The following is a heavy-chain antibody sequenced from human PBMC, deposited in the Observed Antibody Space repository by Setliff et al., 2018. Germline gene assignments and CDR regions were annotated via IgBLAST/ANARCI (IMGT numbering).Heavy chain of an antibody. V-gene: IGHV3-33*01. Sequence: PGGSLRLSCAASGFTFSSYGMHWVRQAPGKGLEWVAVIWYDGSNKYYADSVKGRFTISRDNSKNTLYLQMNSLRAEDTAVYYCARGAPYDVFNFWGGYYLTFDYWGQGTLVTVSS. CDR1: GFTFSSYG. CDR3: ARGAPYDVFNFWGGYYLTFDY. D-gene: IGHD3-3*01. CDR2: IWYDGSNK. J-gene: IGHJ4*02.